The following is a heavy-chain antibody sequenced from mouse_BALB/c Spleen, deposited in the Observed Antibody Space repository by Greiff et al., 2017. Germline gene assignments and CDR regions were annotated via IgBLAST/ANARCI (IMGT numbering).Heavy chain of an antibody. CDR3: ARREFYGNYHWFAY. CDR2: INPYNDGT. D-gene: IGHD2-1*01. Sequence: EVKLQESGPELVKPGASVKMSCKASGYTFTSYVMHWVKQKPGQGLEWIGYINPYNDGTKYNEKFKGKATLTSDKSSSTAYMELSSLTSEDSAVYYCARREFYGNYHWFAYWGQGTLVTVSA. CDR1: GYTFTSYV. V-gene: IGHV1-14*01. J-gene: IGHJ3*01.